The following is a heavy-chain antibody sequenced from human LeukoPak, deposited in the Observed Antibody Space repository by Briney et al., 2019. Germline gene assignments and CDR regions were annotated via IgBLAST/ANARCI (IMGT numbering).Heavy chain of an antibody. CDR2: IYKTGST. D-gene: IGHD3-22*01. CDR3: ARHHLTSDYDESGYYDL. J-gene: IGHJ4*02. CDR1: GDSISVYS. Sequence: SETLSLTCAVSGDSISVYSWSWIRQPPGKGLEWIGYIYKTGSTNYTPPLRSRVTITVDTSRNQCSLELTSVTAADTAIYYCARHHLTSDYDESGYYDLWGQGTLVTVSS. V-gene: IGHV4-59*08.